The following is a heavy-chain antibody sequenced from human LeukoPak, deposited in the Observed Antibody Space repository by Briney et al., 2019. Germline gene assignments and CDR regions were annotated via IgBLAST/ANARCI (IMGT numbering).Heavy chain of an antibody. D-gene: IGHD3-10*01. CDR2: ISSSGSTI. Sequence: PGGSLRLSCAASGFTFSSYEMNWVRQAPGKGLEWVSYISSSGSTIYYADSVKGRFTISRDNAKNSLYLQMNSLRAEDTAVYYCARDLWSPYYYYYYYMDVWGKGTTVTVSS. CDR3: ARDLWSPYYYYYYYMDV. J-gene: IGHJ6*03. CDR1: GFTFSSYE. V-gene: IGHV3-48*03.